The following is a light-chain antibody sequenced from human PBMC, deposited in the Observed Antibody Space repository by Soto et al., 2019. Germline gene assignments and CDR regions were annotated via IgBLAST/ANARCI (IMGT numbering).Light chain of an antibody. CDR2: DVS. Sequence: SVLTQPASVSGSPGQCITISCTGTSSDVGGYNYVSWYQQHPGKAPKLMIYDVSNRPSGVSNRFSGSKSGNTASLTISGLQAEDEADYYCSSYTSSSTLVFGTGTKVTVL. J-gene: IGLJ1*01. CDR3: SSYTSSSTLV. CDR1: SSDVGGYNY. V-gene: IGLV2-14*01.